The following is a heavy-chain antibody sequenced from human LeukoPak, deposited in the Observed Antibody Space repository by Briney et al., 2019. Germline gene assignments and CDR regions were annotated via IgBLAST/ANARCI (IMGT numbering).Heavy chain of an antibody. J-gene: IGHJ4*02. V-gene: IGHV3-7*01. CDR1: GFTFDDYA. Sequence: GGSLGLSCAASGFTFDDYAMRWVRQAPGKGLEWVGNIKQDGSEKYYVDSMKGRLTISRDNAKNSLYLQMNSLRAEDTAVYYCARAGGWYYFDYWGQGTLVTVSS. D-gene: IGHD6-19*01. CDR2: IKQDGSEK. CDR3: ARAGGWYYFDY.